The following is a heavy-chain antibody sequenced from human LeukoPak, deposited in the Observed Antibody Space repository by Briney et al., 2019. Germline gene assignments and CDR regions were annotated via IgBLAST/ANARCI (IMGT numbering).Heavy chain of an antibody. CDR2: ISAYNGNT. CDR3: ARGIRWELGSLNDAFDI. D-gene: IGHD1-26*01. J-gene: IGHJ3*02. V-gene: IGHV1-18*01. Sequence: ASVKVSCKASGYTFTSYGISWVRQAPGQGLEWMGWISAYNGNTNYAQKLQGRVTMTTDTSTSTAYMELRSLRSDDTAVYYCARGIRWELGSLNDAFDIWGQGTMVIVSS. CDR1: GYTFTSYG.